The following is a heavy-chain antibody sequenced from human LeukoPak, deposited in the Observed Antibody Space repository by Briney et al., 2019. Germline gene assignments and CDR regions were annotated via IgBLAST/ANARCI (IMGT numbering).Heavy chain of an antibody. V-gene: IGHV3-21*01. J-gene: IGHJ4*02. CDR3: ARWSSSWYADY. CDR2: ISSSSSYI. Sequence: GGSLRLSCAASGFTFSSYSMNWVRQAPGKGLEWVSSISSSSSYIYYADSVKGRFTISRDNAKNSLYLQMNSLRAEDTAVYYCARWSSSWYADYWGQGTLVTVSS. D-gene: IGHD6-13*01. CDR1: GFTFSSYS.